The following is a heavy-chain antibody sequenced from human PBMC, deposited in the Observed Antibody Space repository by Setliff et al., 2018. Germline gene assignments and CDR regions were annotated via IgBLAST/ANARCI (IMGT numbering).Heavy chain of an antibody. J-gene: IGHJ6*02. CDR3: ARVSGMGSPPYYYYYYGMDV. V-gene: IGHV4-39*07. D-gene: IGHD6-25*01. CDR2: IYYSGST. Sequence: LSLTCTVSGGSISSSRYYWGWIRQPPGKGLEWIGSIYYSGSTYYNPSLKSRVTISVDTSKNQFSLKLSSVTAADTAVYYCARVSGMGSPPYYYYYYGMDVWGQGTTVTAP. CDR1: GGSISSSRYY.